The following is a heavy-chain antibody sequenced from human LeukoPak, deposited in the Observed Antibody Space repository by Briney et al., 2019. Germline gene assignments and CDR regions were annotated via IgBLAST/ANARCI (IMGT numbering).Heavy chain of an antibody. D-gene: IGHD3-22*01. CDR2: INPNSGGT. CDR1: GYTFTGYY. V-gene: IGHV1-2*02. CDR3: ARDVFDYYDSVVWNNLFLGVFDI. Sequence: GASVKVSCKASGYTFTGYYMHWVRQAPGQGLEWMGWINPNSGGTNYAQKFQGRVTMTRDTSISTAYMELSRLRSDDTAVYYCARDVFDYYDSVVWNNLFLGVFDIWGQGTMVTVSS. J-gene: IGHJ3*02.